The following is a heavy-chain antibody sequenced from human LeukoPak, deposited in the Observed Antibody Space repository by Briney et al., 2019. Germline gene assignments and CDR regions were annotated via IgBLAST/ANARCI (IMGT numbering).Heavy chain of an antibody. J-gene: IGHJ6*03. Sequence: PGGSLRLPCAASGFTFSSYSMNWVRQAPGKGLEWVSYISSSSSTIYYADSVKGRFTISRDNAKNSLYLQMNSLRAEDTAVYYCARRSSTSFIPYYYYYMDVWGKGTTVTVSS. CDR1: GFTFSSYS. V-gene: IGHV3-48*04. D-gene: IGHD2-2*01. CDR2: ISSSSSTI. CDR3: ARRSSTSFIPYYYYYMDV.